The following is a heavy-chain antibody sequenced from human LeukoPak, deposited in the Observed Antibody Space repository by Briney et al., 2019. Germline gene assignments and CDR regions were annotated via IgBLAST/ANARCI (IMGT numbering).Heavy chain of an antibody. Sequence: SETLSLTCAVYGGSFSGYYWSWIRQPPGKGLEWIGEINHSGSTNYNPSLKSRVTISVDTSKNQFSLKLSSVTAADTAVYYCARDYCSSTTCYDSYYYGMDVWGQGTLVTVSS. D-gene: IGHD2-2*01. CDR2: INHSGST. V-gene: IGHV4-34*01. CDR1: GGSFSGYY. J-gene: IGHJ6*02. CDR3: ARDYCSSTTCYDSYYYGMDV.